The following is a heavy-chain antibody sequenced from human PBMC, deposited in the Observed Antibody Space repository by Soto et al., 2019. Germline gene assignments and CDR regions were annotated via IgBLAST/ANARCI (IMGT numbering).Heavy chain of an antibody. D-gene: IGHD3-3*01. CDR2: ISSSDDSDDSGSDATT. J-gene: IGHJ4*02. CDR3: TFFWTALGIEY. Sequence: LRLSCEASGFTFSSYEMTRVRQVPGKGLEWVSHISSSDDSDDSGSDATTYYADSEKGRFTISRDNAKRSLYLQMNSLRAEDTAIYYCTFFWTALGIEYRGQGTLVTVSS. CDR1: GFTFSSYE. V-gene: IGHV3-48*03.